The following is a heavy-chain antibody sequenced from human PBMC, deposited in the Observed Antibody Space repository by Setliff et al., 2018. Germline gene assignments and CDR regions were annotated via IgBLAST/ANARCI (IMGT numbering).Heavy chain of an antibody. V-gene: IGHV3-21*01. CDR1: GFTFSSYT. CDR3: ARPSLWFGEFSNWFDP. J-gene: IGHJ5*02. D-gene: IGHD3-10*01. CDR2: IISSGSHI. Sequence: PGGSLRLSCAGSGFTFSSYTMNWVRQAPGKGLEWVSSIISSGSHIYYADSVKGRFTISRDNSKNTLYLQMKSRRAEDTAVYYCARPSLWFGEFSNWFDPWGQGTLVTVSS.